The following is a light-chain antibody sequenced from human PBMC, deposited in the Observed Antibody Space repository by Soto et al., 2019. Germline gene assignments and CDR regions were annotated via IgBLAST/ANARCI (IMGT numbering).Light chain of an antibody. CDR2: DNN. CDR3: GTWDSSLGSLV. V-gene: IGLV1-51*01. Sequence: SVLTQPPSVSAAPGQKVTISCSGSSSNIGNNYVSWYQQLPGTAPKLLIYDNNKRPSGIPDRFSGSKSGTSATLGITGLQTGDEADYYCGTWDSSLGSLVFGGGTKLTVL. J-gene: IGLJ2*01. CDR1: SSNIGNNY.